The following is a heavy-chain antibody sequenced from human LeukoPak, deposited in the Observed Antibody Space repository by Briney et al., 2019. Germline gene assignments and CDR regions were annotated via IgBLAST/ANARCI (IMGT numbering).Heavy chain of an antibody. CDR1: GGSISSSSYY. CDR3: ARVYRIAVFWFDP. D-gene: IGHD6-19*01. J-gene: IGHJ5*02. V-gene: IGHV4-39*07. Sequence: SETLSLTCTVSGGSISSSSYYWGWIRQPPGKGLEWIGSIYYSGSTYYNPSLKSRVTISVDTSKNQFSLKLSSVTAADTAVYYCARVYRIAVFWFDPWGQGTLVTVSS. CDR2: IYYSGST.